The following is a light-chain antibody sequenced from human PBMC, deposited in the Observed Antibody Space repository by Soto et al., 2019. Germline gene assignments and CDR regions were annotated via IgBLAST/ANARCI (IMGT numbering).Light chain of an antibody. Sequence: EIVLTQSPGTLSLSPGERATLSCRASQSVSSSYLAWYQQKPAQAPRLLIYGASSRATGIPDRFSGSGSGTDFTLTISRLEPEDFAVYFCQHYGNSPPFTFGQGTKVEIK. V-gene: IGKV3-20*01. CDR1: QSVSSSY. CDR2: GAS. CDR3: QHYGNSPPFT. J-gene: IGKJ2*01.